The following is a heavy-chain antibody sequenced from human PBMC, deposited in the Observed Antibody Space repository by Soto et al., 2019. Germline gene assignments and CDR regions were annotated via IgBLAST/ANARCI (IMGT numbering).Heavy chain of an antibody. Sequence: SETLSLTCTVSGGSISSSSYYWGWIRQPPGKGLEWIGSIYYSGSTYYNPSLKSRVTISVDTSKNQFSLKLSSVTAADTAVYYCARFPQVIVVVPAAIRRSYYYYMDVWGKGTTVTVSS. CDR3: ARFPQVIVVVPAAIRRSYYYYMDV. D-gene: IGHD2-2*01. CDR1: GGSISSSSYY. CDR2: IYYSGST. J-gene: IGHJ6*03. V-gene: IGHV4-39*01.